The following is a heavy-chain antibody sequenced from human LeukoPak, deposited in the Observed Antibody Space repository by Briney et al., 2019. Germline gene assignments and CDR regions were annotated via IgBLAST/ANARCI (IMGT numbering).Heavy chain of an antibody. D-gene: IGHD6-19*01. J-gene: IGHJ2*01. V-gene: IGHV4-39*01. CDR2: IYYSGST. Sequence: SETLSLTCAVSGGSINNSNWWSWVRQPPGKGLEWIGSIYYSGSTYYNPSLKSRVTISVDTSKNQFSLKLSSVTAADTAVYYCARVGVVAVAAFFIPHWYFDLWGRGTLVTVSS. CDR3: ARVGVVAVAAFFIPHWYFDL. CDR1: GGSINNSNW.